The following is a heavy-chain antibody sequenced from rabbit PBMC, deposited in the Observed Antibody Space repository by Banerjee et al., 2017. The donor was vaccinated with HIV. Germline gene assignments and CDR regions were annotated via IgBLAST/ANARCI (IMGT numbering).Heavy chain of an antibody. J-gene: IGHJ4*01. Sequence: QSLEESGGGLVQPGGSLTLSCKASGIDFSSDYYMCWVRQAPGKGLEWIASIYTGSGSTYYASWAKGRFTISKTSWTTVTLQMTSLTAADTATYFCARDLTGVTGWNFNLWGPGTLVTVS. V-gene: IGHV1S40*01. CDR1: GIDFSSDYY. CDR3: ARDLTGVTGWNFNL. CDR2: IYTGSGST. D-gene: IGHD7-1*01.